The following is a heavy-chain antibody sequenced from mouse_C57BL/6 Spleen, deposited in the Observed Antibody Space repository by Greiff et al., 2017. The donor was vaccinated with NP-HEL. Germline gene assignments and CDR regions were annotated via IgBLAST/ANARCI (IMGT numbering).Heavy chain of an antibody. J-gene: IGHJ3*01. CDR2: IWSGGST. D-gene: IGHD2-4*01. CDR1: GFSLTSYG. CDR3: ARRDYDYPFAY. Sequence: QVQLKQSGPGLVQPSQSLSITCTVSGFSLTSYGVHWVRQSPGKGLEWLGVIWSGGSTDYNAAFISRLSISKDNSKSQVFFKMNSLQADDTAIYYCARRDYDYPFAYWGQGTLVTVSA. V-gene: IGHV2-2*01.